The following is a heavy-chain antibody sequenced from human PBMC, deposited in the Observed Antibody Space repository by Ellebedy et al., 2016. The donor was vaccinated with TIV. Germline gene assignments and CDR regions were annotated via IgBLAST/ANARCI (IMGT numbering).Heavy chain of an antibody. J-gene: IGHJ2*01. Sequence: AASVKVSCKASGYTFTSYAMHWVRQAPGQRLEWMGWINAGNGNTKYSQKFQGRVSMTRDTSTSTVYMDLNSLRSDDTAVYYCARDAIGGDWYFDLWGRGTLVTVSS. D-gene: IGHD2-21*01. CDR1: GYTFTSYA. CDR3: ARDAIGGDWYFDL. V-gene: IGHV1-3*01. CDR2: INAGNGNT.